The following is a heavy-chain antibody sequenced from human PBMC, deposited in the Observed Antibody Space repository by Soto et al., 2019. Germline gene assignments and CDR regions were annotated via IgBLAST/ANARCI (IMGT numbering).Heavy chain of an antibody. D-gene: IGHD3-16*01. V-gene: IGHV1-2*02. J-gene: IGHJ4*02. Sequence: QVQLVQSGAEVKKPGASVKVSCKASGYTFTGYYMHWVRQAPGQGLEWMGWINPNSGGTNYAQKFEGKVTITGEKPLSRAEMEVGRVRCGGKAVDYGARDWGGGSYLDDWGQGTLVTVSS. CDR2: INPNSGGT. CDR1: GYTFTGYY. CDR3: ARDWGGGSYLDD.